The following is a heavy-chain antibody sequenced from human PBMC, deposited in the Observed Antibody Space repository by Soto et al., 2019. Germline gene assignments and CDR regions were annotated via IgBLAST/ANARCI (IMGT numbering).Heavy chain of an antibody. J-gene: IGHJ5*02. V-gene: IGHV3-23*01. Sequence: EVQLLESGGGLVQPGGSLRLSCAASGFTFSSYAMSWVRQAPGKGLEWVSAISGSGGSTYYADSAKGRFTISRDNSKNTLYLQMNSLRAEDTAVYYCAKDLTRTRWLFPYFSNWFDPWGQGTLVTVSS. CDR3: AKDLTRTRWLFPYFSNWFDP. D-gene: IGHD5-12*01. CDR2: ISGSGGST. CDR1: GFTFSSYA.